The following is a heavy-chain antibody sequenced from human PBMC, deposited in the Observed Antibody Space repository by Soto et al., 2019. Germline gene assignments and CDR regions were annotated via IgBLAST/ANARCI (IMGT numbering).Heavy chain of an antibody. CDR1: GFTFSGSA. Sequence: EVQLVESGGGLVQPGGSLKLSCAASGFTFSGSAMHWVRQASGKGLEWVGRIRSKANSYATAYAASVKGRFTISRDDSKNTAYLQMNSLNTEDTAVYYCTRRGYDLEGPKRYFDYWGQGTLVTVSS. J-gene: IGHJ4*02. D-gene: IGHD5-12*01. V-gene: IGHV3-73*02. CDR2: IRSKANSYAT. CDR3: TRRGYDLEGPKRYFDY.